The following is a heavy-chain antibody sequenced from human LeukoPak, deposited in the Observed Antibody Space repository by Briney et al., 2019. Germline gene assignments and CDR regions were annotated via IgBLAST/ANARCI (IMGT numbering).Heavy chain of an antibody. D-gene: IGHD3-10*01. CDR1: GYSISSGYY. V-gene: IGHV4-38-2*02. CDR3: ARLFTGVNRGPRPYYYSYYMDV. CDR2: IYHSGST. J-gene: IGHJ6*03. Sequence: PSETLSLTCTVSGYSISSGYYWGWIRQPPGKGLEWIGSIYHSGSTNYNPSLKSRVTISVDTSKNQFSLRLSSVTAADTAVYYCARLFTGVNRGPRPYYYSYYMDVWGKGTTVTISS.